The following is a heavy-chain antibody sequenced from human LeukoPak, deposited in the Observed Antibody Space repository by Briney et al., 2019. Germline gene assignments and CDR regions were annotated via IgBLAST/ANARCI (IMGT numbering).Heavy chain of an antibody. Sequence: QSGGSLRLSCAASGFTVNINYMSWVRQAPGKGLEWVSVIFSGGSTYYADSVKGRFTISRDTSKNTLYLQMNSLRAEDTAVYYCAKEGSDYGDYYGYWGQGTLVTVSS. CDR3: AKEGSDYGDYYGY. CDR1: GFTVNINY. J-gene: IGHJ4*02. D-gene: IGHD4-17*01. V-gene: IGHV3-53*01. CDR2: IFSGGST.